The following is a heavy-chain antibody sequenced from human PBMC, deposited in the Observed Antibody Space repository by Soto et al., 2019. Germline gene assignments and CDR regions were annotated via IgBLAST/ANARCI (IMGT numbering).Heavy chain of an antibody. CDR3: ATGGHNDGYNFYHGMDV. CDR2: VIPLFDTA. D-gene: IGHD5-18*01. J-gene: IGHJ6*02. Sequence: QVQVVQSGAEVKKPGSSVKVSCKVSGGIFTNNAISWVRQAPGQGLEWLGGVIPLFDTAYYAQIFRGRLRISADGGTATAYMELSALTSADTPVYFCATGGHNDGYNFYHGMDVWGQGTTVTVS. V-gene: IGHV1-69*01. CDR1: GGIFTNNA.